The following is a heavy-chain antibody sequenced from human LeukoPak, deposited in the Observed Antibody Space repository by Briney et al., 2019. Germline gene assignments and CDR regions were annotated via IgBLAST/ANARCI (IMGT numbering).Heavy chain of an antibody. CDR3: AKSSGYCSSTSCQRFYFDY. CDR1: GFTFSRHG. Sequence: PGGSLRLSCEASGFTFSRHGMSWVRQAPGRGLEWVSGISGSGGSTYYADSVKGRFTISRDNSKNTLYLQMNSLRAEDTAVYYCAKSSGYCSSTSCQRFYFDYWGQGTLVTASS. V-gene: IGHV3-23*01. D-gene: IGHD2-2*03. CDR2: ISGSGGST. J-gene: IGHJ4*02.